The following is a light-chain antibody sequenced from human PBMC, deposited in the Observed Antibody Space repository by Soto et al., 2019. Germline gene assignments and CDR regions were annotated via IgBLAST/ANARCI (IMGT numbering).Light chain of an antibody. CDR1: LSVSNY. V-gene: IGKV3-11*01. Sequence: EIVLTQSPSTLSLSPGERATLSCTASLSVSNYLAWYQQKPCQAPRLPIYDASNRATGIPARFSGSASGTDFTLTISSLEPEDFVVYYCQQRSNWSITFGQGTRLEIK. CDR3: QQRSNWSIT. J-gene: IGKJ5*01. CDR2: DAS.